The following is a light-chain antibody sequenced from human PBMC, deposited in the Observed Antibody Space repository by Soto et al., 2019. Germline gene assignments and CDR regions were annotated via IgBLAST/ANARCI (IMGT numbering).Light chain of an antibody. Sequence: QSVLTQPRSVSGSPGQSVTISCTGTNSDVGDYNYVSWYQQHPGKAPKLIIYDVSQWPSGVPDRFSGSKSGNTASLTISGLQAEDEADYYCSSYAGSYTLVFGGGTKLTVL. V-gene: IGLV2-11*01. J-gene: IGLJ3*02. CDR3: SSYAGSYTLV. CDR1: NSDVGDYNY. CDR2: DVS.